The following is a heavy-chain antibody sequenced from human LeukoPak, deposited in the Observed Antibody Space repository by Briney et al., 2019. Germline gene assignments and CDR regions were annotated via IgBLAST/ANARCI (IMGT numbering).Heavy chain of an antibody. J-gene: IGHJ4*02. Sequence: ASVKVSCKAPGFTFTSSAVQWVRQARGQGLEWIEWIVVGSGNTNYAQKFQERVTINRDMSTSTAYMEWSSLRSEDTAVYYCATDDVTTGTKTALGYWGQGTLVTVSS. CDR1: GFTFTSSA. D-gene: IGHD1-1*01. CDR3: ATDDVTTGTKTALGY. CDR2: IVVGSGNT. V-gene: IGHV1-58*01.